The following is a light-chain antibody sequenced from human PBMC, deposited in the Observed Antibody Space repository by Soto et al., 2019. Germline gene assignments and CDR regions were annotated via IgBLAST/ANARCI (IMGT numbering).Light chain of an antibody. CDR3: QQYGSSPT. Sequence: EIVLTQSPATLSFSPGERATLSCRASQSVRRDLAWYQQRPGQAPRLLIYGASSRATGIPDRFSGSGSGTDFTLTISRLEPEDFAVYYCQQYGSSPTFGQGTKVDIK. CDR2: GAS. V-gene: IGKV3-20*01. CDR1: QSVRRD. J-gene: IGKJ1*01.